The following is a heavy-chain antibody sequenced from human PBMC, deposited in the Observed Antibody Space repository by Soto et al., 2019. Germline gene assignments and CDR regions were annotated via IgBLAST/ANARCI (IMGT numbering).Heavy chain of an antibody. D-gene: IGHD3-16*01. CDR3: ARDWGPALGNNLLDP. CDR1: GYTFTNYA. V-gene: IGHV1-3*01. CDR2: IFPANGKT. J-gene: IGHJ5*02. Sequence: ASVKVSCKASGYTFTNYAMHWVRQAPGQRFEWMGRIFPANGKTIYSQNFQGRVTITSDTSTNTVYMELTPLISEDTAVYYCARDWGPALGNNLLDPWGQGTPVTVYS.